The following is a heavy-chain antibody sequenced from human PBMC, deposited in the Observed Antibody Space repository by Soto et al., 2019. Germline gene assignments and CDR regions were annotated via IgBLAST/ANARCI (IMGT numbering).Heavy chain of an antibody. CDR2: IWYDGSNK. Sequence: QKYLVESGGGVVQPGGSLRLSCVASGSIFSGYGMHWVRQAPGKGLEWVAVIWYDGSNKYYADSVKGRFTISRDNSKNMLYLQRDGLRAGDTAVYYCARDGIGGTVFRGFCDYWGQGTLVPVSS. D-gene: IGHD1-7*01. V-gene: IGHV3-33*01. CDR1: GSIFSGYG. CDR3: ARDGIGGTVFRGFCDY. J-gene: IGHJ4*02.